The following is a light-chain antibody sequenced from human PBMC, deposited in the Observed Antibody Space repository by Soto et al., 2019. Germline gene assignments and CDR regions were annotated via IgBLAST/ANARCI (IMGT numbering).Light chain of an antibody. CDR3: QQYHRYART. CDR1: QSISSW. V-gene: IGKV1-5*03. J-gene: IGKJ4*01. Sequence: DIQMTQSPSTLSASVGDRVTITCRASQSISSWLAWYQQKPGKAPKLLIYRASSLQSGVPSRFSGSGSGTEFTLTISSLQPDDFATYYCQQYHRYARTFGGGTKVEIK. CDR2: RAS.